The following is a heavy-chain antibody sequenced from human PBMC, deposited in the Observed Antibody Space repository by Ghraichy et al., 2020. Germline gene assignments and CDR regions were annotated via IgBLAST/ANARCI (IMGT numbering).Heavy chain of an antibody. CDR1: GGSISSYY. CDR3: ARDPTKDGYNCDWYFDL. CDR2: IYYSGST. Sequence: SETLSLTCTVSGGSISSYYWSWIRQPPGKGLEWIGYIYYSGSTNYNPSLKSRVTISVDTSKNQFSLKLSSVTAADTAVYYCARDPTKDGYNCDWYFDLWGRGTLVTVSS. V-gene: IGHV4-59*01. J-gene: IGHJ2*01. D-gene: IGHD5-24*01.